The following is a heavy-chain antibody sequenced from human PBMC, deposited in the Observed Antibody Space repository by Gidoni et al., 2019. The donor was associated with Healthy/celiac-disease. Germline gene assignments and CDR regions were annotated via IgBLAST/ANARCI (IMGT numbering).Heavy chain of an antibody. D-gene: IGHD3-22*01. J-gene: IGHJ6*02. CDR1: GYTFTSYD. V-gene: IGHV1-8*01. Sequence: QVQLVQSVAHAQKPAPSVKVSCKASGYTFTSYDITWVRQATGQGLEWMEWMSPDSGNTGYAQKFQGRVTMTRNTSISTAYMEMSSMRSEDTARYYCARAGRAYYYDSSGYYYEDYYGMDVWGQGTTVTVSS. CDR2: MSPDSGNT. CDR3: ARAGRAYYYDSSGYYYEDYYGMDV.